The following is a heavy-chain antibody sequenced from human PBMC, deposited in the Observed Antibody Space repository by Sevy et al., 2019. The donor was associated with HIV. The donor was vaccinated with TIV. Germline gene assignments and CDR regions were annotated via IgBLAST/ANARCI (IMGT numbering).Heavy chain of an antibody. V-gene: IGHV3-30-3*01. CDR1: GFTFSYYA. CDR2: ISYDGTNK. CDR3: ASDRGYYDSSGFYSRYYFDY. D-gene: IGHD3-22*01. J-gene: IGHJ4*02. Sequence: GGSLRLSCAASGFTFSYYAMHWVRQAPGKGLEWVAVISYDGTNKQYAESVKGRFTISRDNSKNTLYLQMNSLRAEDTAVYYCASDRGYYDSSGFYSRYYFDYWGQGTLVTVSS.